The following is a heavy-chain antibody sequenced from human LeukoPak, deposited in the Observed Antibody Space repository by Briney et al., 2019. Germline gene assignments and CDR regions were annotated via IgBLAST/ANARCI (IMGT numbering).Heavy chain of an antibody. CDR2: IYHSGST. D-gene: IGHD3-3*02. J-gene: IGHJ4*02. Sequence: SQTLSLTCAVSGGSISSGGYSWSWIRQPPGKGLEWIGYIYHSGSTYYNPSLKSRVTISVDRSKNQFSLKLSSVTAADTAVYYCATFRRNYFDYWGQGTLVTVSS. CDR1: GGSISSGGYS. V-gene: IGHV4-30-2*01. CDR3: ATFRRNYFDY.